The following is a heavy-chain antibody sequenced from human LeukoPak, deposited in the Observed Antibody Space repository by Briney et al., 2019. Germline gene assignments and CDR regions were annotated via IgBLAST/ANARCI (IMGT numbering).Heavy chain of an antibody. V-gene: IGHV4-59*08. Sequence: SETLSLTCTVSGGSISSYYWSWIRQPPGKGLEWIGYIYYSGSTNYNPSLKSRVTISVDTSKNQFSLKLSSVTAADTAVYYCARRGSYPQNDAFDIWGQGTMVTVSS. CDR1: GGSISSYY. CDR2: IYYSGST. CDR3: ARRGSYPQNDAFDI. J-gene: IGHJ3*02.